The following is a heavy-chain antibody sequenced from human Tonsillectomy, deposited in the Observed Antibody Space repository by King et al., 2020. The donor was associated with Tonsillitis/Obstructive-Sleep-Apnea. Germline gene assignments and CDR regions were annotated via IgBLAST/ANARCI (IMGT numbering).Heavy chain of an antibody. CDR3: ARHPNARHYDYYYYMDV. V-gene: IGHV4-39*01. Sequence: QLQASGPGLVKPSETLSLSCSVSGVSISSRSYYWGWIRQPPGKGLEWIGSIYYNGDTYYNPPLKTRVTLSVDTSKNQFSLRLSAVTAADTAVYYCARHPNARHYDYYYYMDVWGKGTTVTVSS. J-gene: IGHJ6*03. CDR1: GVSISSRSYY. CDR2: IYYNGDT.